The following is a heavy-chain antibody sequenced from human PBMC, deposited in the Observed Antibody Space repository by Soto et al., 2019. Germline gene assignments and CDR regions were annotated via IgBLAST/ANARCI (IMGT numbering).Heavy chain of an antibody. CDR1: GYTFTSNG. CDR2: ISAYNGNT. CDR3: ARVNDIVGVPAATGVLDY. Sequence: ASVKVSCKASGYTFTSNGISWARQAPGQGLEWMGWISAYNGNTNYAQKLQGRVTMTTDTSTSTAYMELRGLRSDDTAVYYCARVNDIVGVPAATGVLDYWGKGTLVTVSS. V-gene: IGHV1-18*01. J-gene: IGHJ4*02. D-gene: IGHD2-2*01.